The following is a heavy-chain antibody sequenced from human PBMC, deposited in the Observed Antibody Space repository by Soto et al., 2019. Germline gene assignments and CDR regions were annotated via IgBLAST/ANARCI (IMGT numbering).Heavy chain of an antibody. V-gene: IGHV1-69*01. CDR3: AKDVGFQQHLFVFVL. Sequence: QVQLVQSGAEAKKPGSSVKVSCKASGGTFTDYAFSWVRQAPGQGLEWMGGIIPMFRSSNFAQKFQDRLTIFADASAGTAYMELSCLRSDDTAIYYCAKDVGFQQHLFVFVLWGLGTLVTVSS. CDR2: IIPMFRSS. CDR1: GGTFTDYA. D-gene: IGHD3-10*02. J-gene: IGHJ4*02.